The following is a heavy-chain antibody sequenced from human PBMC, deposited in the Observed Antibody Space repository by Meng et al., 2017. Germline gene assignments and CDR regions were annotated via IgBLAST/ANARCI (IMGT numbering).Heavy chain of an antibody. D-gene: IGHD6-25*01. J-gene: IGHJ4*02. V-gene: IGHV1-2*06. Sequence: QGQLVQLWAEVKKPGAPVKVSCKPSGYNFPDYYIHWVRRAPGQGLEWMGRINPKSGDTHYAQKFQARVTMTGDTSISTAYMELSGLRSDDTAMYYCARDEDISAAGKLFGDYWGQGTLVTVSS. CDR1: GYNFPDYY. CDR2: INPKSGDT. CDR3: ARDEDISAAGKLFGDY.